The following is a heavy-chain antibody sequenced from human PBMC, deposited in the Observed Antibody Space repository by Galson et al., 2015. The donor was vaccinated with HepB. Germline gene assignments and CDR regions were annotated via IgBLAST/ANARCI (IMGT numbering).Heavy chain of an antibody. V-gene: IGHV3-7*03. D-gene: IGHD3-10*01. CDR1: GFTFSSYR. Sequence: SLRLSCAASGFTFSSYRMSWVRQAPGKGLEWVANIKQDGSEKYYVDSVKGRFTISRDNAKNSLYLQMNSLRAEDTAVYYCARDTSYYYGSGSWDYWGQGTLVTVSS. CDR2: IKQDGSEK. CDR3: ARDTSYYYGSGSWDY. J-gene: IGHJ4*02.